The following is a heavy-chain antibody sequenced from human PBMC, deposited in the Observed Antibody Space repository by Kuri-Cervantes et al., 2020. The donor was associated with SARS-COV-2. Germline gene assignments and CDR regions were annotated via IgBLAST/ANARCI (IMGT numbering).Heavy chain of an antibody. Sequence: TETLSLTCNVSGGSISSSSYYLGWIRQPPGKGLEWIGSIYYSGSTYYNPSLKSRVTIYVDTYKNQFSMKLSSVTTEDTAVYYCARRNSPYSSSSYYFDYWGQGTLVTLSS. V-gene: IGHV4-39*01. D-gene: IGHD6-13*01. J-gene: IGHJ4*02. CDR1: GGSISSSSYY. CDR3: ARRNSPYSSSSYYFDY. CDR2: IYYSGST.